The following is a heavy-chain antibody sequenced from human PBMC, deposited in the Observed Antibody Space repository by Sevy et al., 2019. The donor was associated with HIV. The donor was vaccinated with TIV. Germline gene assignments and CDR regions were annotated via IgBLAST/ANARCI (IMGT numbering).Heavy chain of an antibody. J-gene: IGHJ6*03. CDR2: ISGSGGST. CDR1: GFTFSSYA. V-gene: IGHV3-23*01. Sequence: GGSLRLSYAASGFTFSSYAMSWVRQAPGKGLEWVSAISGSGGSTYYADSVKGRFTISRDNSKNTLYLQMNSLRAEDTAVYYCAKYGRTAFRYYYYYYMDVWGKGTTVTVSS. D-gene: IGHD3-10*01. CDR3: AKYGRTAFRYYYYYYMDV.